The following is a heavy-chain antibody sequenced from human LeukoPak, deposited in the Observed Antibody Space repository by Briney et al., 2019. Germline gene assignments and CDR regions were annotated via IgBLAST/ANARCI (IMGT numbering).Heavy chain of an antibody. CDR1: GGSISSGGYY. D-gene: IGHD1-26*01. CDR2: MYHNGST. Sequence: PSETLSLTCTVSGGSISSGGYYWSWIRQPPGKGLEWIGYMYHNGSTYYNPSLKSRVTISVDRSKNQFSLKLSSVTAADTAVYYCAREGGVYSGSYYGFREAFDIWGQGTMVTVSS. V-gene: IGHV4-30-2*01. J-gene: IGHJ3*02. CDR3: AREGGVYSGSYYGFREAFDI.